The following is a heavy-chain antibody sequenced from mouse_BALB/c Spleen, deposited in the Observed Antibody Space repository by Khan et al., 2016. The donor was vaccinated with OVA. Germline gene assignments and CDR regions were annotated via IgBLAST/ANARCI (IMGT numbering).Heavy chain of an antibody. J-gene: IGHJ1*01. CDR1: GFSLTSYG. CDR2: IWSDGKT. CDR3: ASQIFPGYFDV. Sequence: VELVESGPGLVAPSQSLSITCTISGFSLTSYGIHWVRQPPGKGLEWLVVIWSDGKTTYNSALKSRLNIIKDNSKSQVFLKMNSLQTDDTAMYYCASQIFPGYFDVWGAGTTVTVSS. V-gene: IGHV2-6-1*01.